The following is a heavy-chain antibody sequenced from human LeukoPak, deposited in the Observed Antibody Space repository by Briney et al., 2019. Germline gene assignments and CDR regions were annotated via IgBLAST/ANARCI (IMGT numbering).Heavy chain of an antibody. CDR3: AKGTHDYGDYGYYFDY. J-gene: IGHJ4*02. CDR2: IRYDGSNK. Sequence: PGGSLRLSCAASGFTFSGYGMHWVRQAPGKGLQWGAFIRYDGSNKYYADSVKGRFTISKDNSKNTLYLQMNSLRSEDTAVYYCAKGTHDYGDYGYYFDYWGQGTLVTVSS. V-gene: IGHV3-30*02. D-gene: IGHD4-17*01. CDR1: GFTFSGYG.